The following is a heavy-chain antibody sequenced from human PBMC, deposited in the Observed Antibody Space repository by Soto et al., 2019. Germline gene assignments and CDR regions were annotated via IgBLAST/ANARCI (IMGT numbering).Heavy chain of an antibody. CDR3: ARHSLALRKNNWFDP. J-gene: IGHJ5*02. V-gene: IGHV4-39*01. CDR1: GDSIISSDFY. D-gene: IGHD3-3*02. CDR2: IFYLGSS. Sequence: PSETLSLTCTVSGDSIISSDFYWGWVRQPPGKGLEWIGSIFYLGSSYYNPSLKSRVTMSVDTPKNQFSLRLRSVTAADTALYFCARHSLALRKNNWFDPWGQGIMVTVSS.